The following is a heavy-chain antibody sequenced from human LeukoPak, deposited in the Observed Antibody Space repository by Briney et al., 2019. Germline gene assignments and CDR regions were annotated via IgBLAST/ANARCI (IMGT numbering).Heavy chain of an antibody. D-gene: IGHD6-19*01. CDR3: ARLTYSSGWYIDY. J-gene: IGHJ4*02. Sequence: KPSETPSLTCTVSGGSISSSSYYWGWIRQPPGKGLEWIGTIYYSGITYYSPSLKSRVAISVDTSKNQFSLKLSSVTAADTAVYYCARLTYSSGWYIDYWGQGALVTVSS. CDR2: IYYSGIT. CDR1: GGSISSSSYY. V-gene: IGHV4-39*01.